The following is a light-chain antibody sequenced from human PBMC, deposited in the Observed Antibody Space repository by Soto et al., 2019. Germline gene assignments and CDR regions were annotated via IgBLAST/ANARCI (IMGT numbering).Light chain of an antibody. J-gene: IGLJ1*01. CDR2: RNS. CDR1: ASTIGRNY. V-gene: IGLV1-47*01. Sequence: QSALTQSPSASGTPGQRVTISCSGSASTIGRNYVYWYQQLPGTAPKLLIYRNSQRPSGVPDRFSGSKSGTSASLAISGLRSEDEADYYCAAWDDNLSGLYVFGAGTKVTVL. CDR3: AAWDDNLSGLYV.